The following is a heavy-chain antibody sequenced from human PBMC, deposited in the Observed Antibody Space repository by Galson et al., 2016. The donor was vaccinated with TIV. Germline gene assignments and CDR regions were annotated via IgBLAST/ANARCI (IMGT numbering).Heavy chain of an antibody. V-gene: IGHV3-15*01. CDR1: GFTFSNAW. J-gene: IGHJ4*02. Sequence: SLRLSCAVSGFTFSNAWMTWVRQAPGRGLEWVGRIKSKPDGATTAYAAPVKGRFSISRDDSKDTVYLQMNNLKTEDTALYFCTTDSTSCSLGLDSWGQGTLVTVSS. CDR3: TTDSTSCSLGLDS. CDR2: IKSKPDGATT. D-gene: IGHD2-2*01.